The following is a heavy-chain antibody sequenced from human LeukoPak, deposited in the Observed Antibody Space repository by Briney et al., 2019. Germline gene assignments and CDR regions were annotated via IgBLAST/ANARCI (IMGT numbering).Heavy chain of an antibody. CDR1: GFTFSSYE. D-gene: IGHD6-19*01. V-gene: IGHV3-48*03. CDR3: ARVTSDSSGWYHFDY. CDR2: ISSSGSTI. J-gene: IGHJ4*02. Sequence: GGSLRLSCAASGFTFSSYEMNWVRQAPGKGLEWASYISSSGSTIYYADSVKGRFTISRDNSKNTLYLQMSSLRAEDTAVYYCARVTSDSSGWYHFDYWGQGTLVTVSS.